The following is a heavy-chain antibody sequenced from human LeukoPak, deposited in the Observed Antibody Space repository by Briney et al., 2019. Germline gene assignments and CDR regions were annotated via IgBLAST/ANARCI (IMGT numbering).Heavy chain of an antibody. CDR1: GGTFSSYA. CDR3: AREATRPYYYDSSGYYGSFDP. Sequence: GASVKVSCKASGGTFSSYAISWVRQAPGQGLEWMGGIIPIFGTANYAQKFQGRVTITADESTSTAYMELSSLRSEDTAVYYCAREATRPYYYDSSGYYGSFDPWGQGTLVTVSS. CDR2: IIPIFGTA. D-gene: IGHD3-22*01. J-gene: IGHJ5*02. V-gene: IGHV1-69*13.